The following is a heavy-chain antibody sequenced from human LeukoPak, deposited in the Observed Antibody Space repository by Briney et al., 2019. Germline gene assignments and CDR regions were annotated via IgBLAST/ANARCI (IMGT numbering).Heavy chain of an antibody. CDR2: IYSGGKT. V-gene: IGHV3-53*01. J-gene: IGHJ4*02. CDR1: GFTVVSSNY. CDR3: ASGSVY. Sequence: GGSLRLSCAASGFTVVSSNYMSWVRQAPGKGLEWVSVIYSGGKTYYADSVKGRFTISRDKSKNTLYLQMNSLRAEDTAVYYCASGSVYWGQGTLVTVSS.